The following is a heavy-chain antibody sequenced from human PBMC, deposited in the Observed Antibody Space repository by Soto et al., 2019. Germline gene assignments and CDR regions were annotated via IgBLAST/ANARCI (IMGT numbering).Heavy chain of an antibody. CDR2: IIPIFGTA. J-gene: IGHJ4*02. CDR1: GGTFSSYA. D-gene: IGHD3-22*01. CDR3: ARGVHYDSSGYYYFY. Sequence: SVKVSCKASGGTFSSYAISWVRQAPGQGLERMGGIIPIFGTANYAQKFQGRVTITADESTSTAYMELRSLRSEDTAVYYCARGVHYDSSGYYYFYWGQGTLVTVSS. V-gene: IGHV1-69*13.